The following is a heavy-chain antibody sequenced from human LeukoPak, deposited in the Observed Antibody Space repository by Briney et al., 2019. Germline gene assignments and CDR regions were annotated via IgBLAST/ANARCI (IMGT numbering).Heavy chain of an antibody. CDR3: ARDARIAARTNWFDP. V-gene: IGHV3-21*01. CDR2: ISSSSSYI. J-gene: IGHJ5*02. Sequence: GGSLRLSCAASGITLSSYAMTWVRQAPGKGLEWVSSISSSSSYIYYADSVKGRFTISRDNAKNSLYLQMNSLRAEDTAVYYCARDARIAARTNWFDPWGQGTLVTVSS. D-gene: IGHD6-6*01. CDR1: GITLSSYA.